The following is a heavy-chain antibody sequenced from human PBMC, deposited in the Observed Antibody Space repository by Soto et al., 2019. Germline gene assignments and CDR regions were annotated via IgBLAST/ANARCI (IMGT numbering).Heavy chain of an antibody. V-gene: IGHV3-23*01. CDR3: AKRFYYGSGSLDY. J-gene: IGHJ4*02. D-gene: IGHD3-10*01. Sequence: VQLLESGGGLIQPGGSLRLSCAASGFTFSTFAMTWVRQAPGKGLEWVSAISGSGGTTYYADSMKGRFTISRDNSRSTRYLKMNSLRAEDTAIYYCAKRFYYGSGSLDYWGQGTLVTVSS. CDR1: GFTFSTFA. CDR2: ISGSGGTT.